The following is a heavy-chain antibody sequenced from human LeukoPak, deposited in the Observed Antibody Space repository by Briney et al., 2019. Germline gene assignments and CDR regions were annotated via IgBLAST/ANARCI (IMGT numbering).Heavy chain of an antibody. CDR2: IWASGGNT. D-gene: IGHD4-17*01. CDR1: GFIFSKYA. J-gene: IGHJ3*01. Sequence: GGSLRLSCRASGFIFSKYALVWVRQAPGKGLEWVSVIWASGGNTRYADAVKGRFTISRDNSKNTLYPQMNSLGADDTAAYYWGRDPNGDYVGAFEFWGQGTMVNVSS. CDR3: GRDPNGDYVGAFEF. V-gene: IGHV3-23*01.